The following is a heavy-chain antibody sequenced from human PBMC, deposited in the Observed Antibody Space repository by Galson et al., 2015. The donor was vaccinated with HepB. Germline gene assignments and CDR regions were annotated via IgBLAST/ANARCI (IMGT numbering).Heavy chain of an antibody. J-gene: IGHJ6*02. CDR3: TRGYSTATGSDGYYYYGMDV. V-gene: IGHV3-21*01. CDR1: GFTFSSYS. CDR2: ISRDSTYI. Sequence: LRLSCAASGFTFSSYSMNWVRQAPGKGLEWVSSISRDSTYIHYTDSVKGRFTISRDSAQNSVYLQMNSLRADDTAVYYCTRGYSTATGSDGYYYYGMDVWGQGTTVSVSS. D-gene: IGHD2-2*01.